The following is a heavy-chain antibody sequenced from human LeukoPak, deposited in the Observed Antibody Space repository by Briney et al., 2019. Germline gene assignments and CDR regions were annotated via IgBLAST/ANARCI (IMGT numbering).Heavy chain of an antibody. CDR1: GYTFASYG. V-gene: IGHV1-18*01. CDR2: ISAYNGDT. D-gene: IGHD3-22*01. J-gene: IGHJ3*02. CDR3: ARGYYDSSGYRDAFDI. Sequence: ASVKVSCKASGYTFASYGISWVRQAPGQGLEWMGRISAYNGDTNYAQKLQGRVTMTTDTSTSTAYMELRSLRSDDTAVYYCARGYYDSSGYRDAFDIWGQGTMVTVSS.